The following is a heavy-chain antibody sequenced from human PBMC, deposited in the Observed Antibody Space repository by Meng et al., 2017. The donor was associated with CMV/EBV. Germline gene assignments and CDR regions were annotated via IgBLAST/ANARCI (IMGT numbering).Heavy chain of an antibody. J-gene: IGHJ4*02. CDR1: GFTFSNTW. V-gene: IGHV3-15*01. Sequence: GESLKISCAASGFTFSNTWMSWVRPAPGKGLEWVGRIKSKTDGGTTDYAAPVTGRFTISRDDSKNTLDLQMNSLKTEDTAVYYCTTDPCRLSDIAASFDYWGQGTLVTVSS. CDR2: IKSKTDGGTT. CDR3: TTDPCRLSDIAASFDY. D-gene: IGHD6-13*01.